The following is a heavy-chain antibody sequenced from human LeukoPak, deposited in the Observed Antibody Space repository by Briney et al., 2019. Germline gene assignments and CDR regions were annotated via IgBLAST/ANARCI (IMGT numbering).Heavy chain of an antibody. J-gene: IGHJ5*01. CDR2: IKDDGTTT. D-gene: IGHD3-16*01. CDR1: GFTFTENW. V-gene: IGHV3-74*01. Sequence: PGGSLRLSCAASGFTFTENWMHWVRQAPGKGLVWVSLIKDDGTTTAYADSVKGRFTISRDNAKNTVYLQMNSLRAEDTAIYYCARDRFHAVESWGQGTLVTVSS. CDR3: ARDRFHAVES.